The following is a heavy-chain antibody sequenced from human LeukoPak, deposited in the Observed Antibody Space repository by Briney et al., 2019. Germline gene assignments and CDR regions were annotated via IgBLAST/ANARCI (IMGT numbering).Heavy chain of an antibody. D-gene: IGHD6-19*01. CDR2: IASSGST. Sequence: PSETLSLTCTVSGDSIRRDNYFWSWIRQPAGRGLEWIGRIASSGSTNYNPCLTSRVTISSDTSKYQFSMRLNSVTAADTAVYYCAKGAGPPWFDPWGQGTLVTVSS. V-gene: IGHV4-61*02. CDR3: AKGAGPPWFDP. J-gene: IGHJ5*02. CDR1: GDSIRRDNYF.